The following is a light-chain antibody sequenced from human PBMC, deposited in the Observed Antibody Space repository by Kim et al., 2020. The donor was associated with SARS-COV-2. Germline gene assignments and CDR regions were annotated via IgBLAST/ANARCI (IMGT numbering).Light chain of an antibody. CDR2: DVS. CDR1: SSDVGDYNY. J-gene: IGLJ3*02. CDR3: SSYKSSRV. Sequence: SPGQSITISCTGTSSDVGDYNYGSWYQHHPGKAHKIMIYDVSNRPSGVSNRFSGSKSGNTASLTISGVQAEDEDDYYCSSYKSSRVFGGGTQLTVL. V-gene: IGLV2-14*03.